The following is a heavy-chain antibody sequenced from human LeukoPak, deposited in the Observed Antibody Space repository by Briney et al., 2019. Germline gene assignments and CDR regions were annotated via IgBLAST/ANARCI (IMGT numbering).Heavy chain of an antibody. CDR3: ARRDSSGWYRGSAFDI. CDR2: INHSGST. Sequence: PSETLSLTCSVSGGSIDTINWWTWVRQPPGKGLEWIGEINHSGSTNYNPSLKSRVTISVDTSKNQFSLKLSSVTAADTAVYYCARRDSSGWYRGSAFDIWGQGTMVTVSS. V-gene: IGHV4-4*02. J-gene: IGHJ3*02. CDR1: GGSIDTINW. D-gene: IGHD6-19*01.